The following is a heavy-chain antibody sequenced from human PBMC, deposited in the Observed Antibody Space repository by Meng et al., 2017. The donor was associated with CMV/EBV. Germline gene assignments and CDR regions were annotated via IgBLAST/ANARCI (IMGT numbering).Heavy chain of an antibody. D-gene: IGHD6-19*01. Sequence: SETLSLTCAVYGGSFSGYYWSWIRQPPGKGLEWIGEINHSGSTNYDPSPKSRVTISVDTSKNQSSLKLSSVTAADTAVYYCASITRRYSSGWYVGSNGVQNDYWGQGTLVTVSS. CDR1: GGSFSGYY. J-gene: IGHJ4*02. CDR3: ASITRRYSSGWYVGSNGVQNDY. V-gene: IGHV4-34*01. CDR2: INHSGST.